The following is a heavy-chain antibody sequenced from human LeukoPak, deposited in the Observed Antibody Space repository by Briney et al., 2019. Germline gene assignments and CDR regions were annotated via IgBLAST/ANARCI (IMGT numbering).Heavy chain of an antibody. CDR3: ARSGYSYGHYIDY. CDR1: GGTFSSYA. CDR2: IIPIFGTA. D-gene: IGHD5-18*01. J-gene: IGHJ4*02. Sequence: ASVKVSCKASGGTFSSYAISWVRQAPRQGLEWMGGIIPIFGTANYAQKFQGRVTITADESTSTAYMELSSLRSEDTAVYYCARSGYSYGHYIDYWGQGTLVTVSS. V-gene: IGHV1-69*13.